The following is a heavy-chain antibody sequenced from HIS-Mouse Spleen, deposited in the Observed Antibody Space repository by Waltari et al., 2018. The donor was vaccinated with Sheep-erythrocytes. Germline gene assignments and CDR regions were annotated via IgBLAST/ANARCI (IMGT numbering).Heavy chain of an antibody. Sequence: QVQLVQSGAEVKKPGSSVKVSCKASGGTFSSYAISWVRQAPGQGLGWMGRVSPILCIANYAQKFQGRVTITADKSTSTAYMELSSLRSEDTAVYYCAQTGATTPHFDYWGQGTLVTVSS. CDR2: VSPILCIA. CDR1: GGTFSSYA. V-gene: IGHV1-69*04. CDR3: AQTGATTPHFDY. J-gene: IGHJ4*02. D-gene: IGHD1-26*01.